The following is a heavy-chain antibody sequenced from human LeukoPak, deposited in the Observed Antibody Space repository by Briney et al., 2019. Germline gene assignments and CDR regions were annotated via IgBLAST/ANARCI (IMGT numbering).Heavy chain of an antibody. J-gene: IGHJ4*02. CDR1: GFTFSSYS. D-gene: IGHD3-22*01. V-gene: IGHV3-48*04. CDR3: ARSMSYYDSSGLDC. CDR2: ISSSGTGI. Sequence: GGSLRLSCAASGFTFSSYSMSWIRQAPGKGLEWVSYISSSGTGIYYADSVKGRFTISRDNAKNSLYLQMNSLRVEDTAVYYCARSMSYYDSSGLDCWGQGTLVTVSS.